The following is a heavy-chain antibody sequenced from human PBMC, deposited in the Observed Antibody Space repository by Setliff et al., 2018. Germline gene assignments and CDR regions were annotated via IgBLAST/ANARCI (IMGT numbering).Heavy chain of an antibody. J-gene: IGHJ4*02. CDR3: ARAPLESGYNYGQGHYFDY. CDR1: GYTFTTYY. V-gene: IGHV1-46*01. D-gene: IGHD5-18*01. CDR2: INPSGGYA. Sequence: ASVKVSCKASGYTFTTYYMHWVRQAPGQGLEWIGIINPSGGYANYAQKFQGRVTMTRDTSTSTVYMELSSLRSEDTAVYYCARAPLESGYNYGQGHYFDYWGQGTLVTVSS.